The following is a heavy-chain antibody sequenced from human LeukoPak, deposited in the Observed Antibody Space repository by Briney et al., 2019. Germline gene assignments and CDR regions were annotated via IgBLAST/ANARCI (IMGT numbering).Heavy chain of an antibody. V-gene: IGHV3-30*04. Sequence: GGSLRLSCVVSGFTFSTYAMHWVRQAPGKGLEWVAPISYDGSIKHYADSVKGRFTISRDNSKNTLYLQMNSLRADDTAVYYCARDSARRDGHNFDYWGQGTLVTVSS. CDR1: GFTFSTYA. CDR2: ISYDGSIK. J-gene: IGHJ4*02. D-gene: IGHD5-24*01. CDR3: ARDSARRDGHNFDY.